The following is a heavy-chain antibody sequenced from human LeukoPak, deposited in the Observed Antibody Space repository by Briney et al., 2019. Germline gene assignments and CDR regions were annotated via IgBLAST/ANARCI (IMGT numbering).Heavy chain of an antibody. D-gene: IGHD3-10*01. CDR1: GFTFSSYA. CDR3: ARDGTTMVRGVIIPSWFDP. CDR2: ISSNGGST. V-gene: IGHV3-64*01. J-gene: IGHJ5*02. Sequence: GGSLRLSCPASGFTFSSYAMHWVRQAPGKGLEYVSAISSNGGSTYYANSVKGRFTISRDNSKNTLYLQMGSLRAEDMAVYYCARDGTTMVRGVIIPSWFDPWGQGTLVTVSS.